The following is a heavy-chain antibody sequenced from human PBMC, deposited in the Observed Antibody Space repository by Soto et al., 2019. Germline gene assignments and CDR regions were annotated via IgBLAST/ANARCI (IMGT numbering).Heavy chain of an antibody. Sequence: SETLSLTCTVSGGSISSYYWSWIRQPPGKGLEWIGYIYYSGSTNYNPSLKSRVTISVDTSKNQFSLKLSSVTAAGTAVYYCARVPRYCSSTSCYSPFDPWGQGTLVTVSS. CDR1: GGSISSYY. CDR2: IYYSGST. CDR3: ARVPRYCSSTSCYSPFDP. D-gene: IGHD2-2*02. J-gene: IGHJ5*02. V-gene: IGHV4-59*01.